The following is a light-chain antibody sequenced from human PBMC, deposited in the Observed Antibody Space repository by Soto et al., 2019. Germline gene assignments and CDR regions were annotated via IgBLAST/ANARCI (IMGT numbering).Light chain of an antibody. CDR2: DAS. V-gene: IGKV1-33*01. CDR3: QQSDSLPIT. J-gene: IGKJ5*01. Sequence: DIQMTQSPSSLSASVGDRVTITCRASQDISNYLNWYQQRPGKAPKLLIYDASNLERGGPSRFSGTRSGTHFTFAITSLQPEDVATYYCQQSDSLPITFGQGTRLEI. CDR1: QDISNY.